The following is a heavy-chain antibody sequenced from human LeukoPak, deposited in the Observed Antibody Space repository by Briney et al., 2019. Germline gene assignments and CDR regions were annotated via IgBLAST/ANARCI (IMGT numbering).Heavy chain of an antibody. V-gene: IGHV3-48*03. CDR3: AKGHRSGGTCYYDY. D-gene: IGHD2-15*01. J-gene: IGHJ4*02. Sequence: GSLRLSCAASGFTFSSYEMDWVRQAPGKGLEWASYISSSGSTIYYADSVKGRFTISRDNAKNSLYLQMNSLRAEDTAVYYCAKGHRSGGTCYYDYWGQGTLVTVSS. CDR1: GFTFSSYE. CDR2: ISSSGSTI.